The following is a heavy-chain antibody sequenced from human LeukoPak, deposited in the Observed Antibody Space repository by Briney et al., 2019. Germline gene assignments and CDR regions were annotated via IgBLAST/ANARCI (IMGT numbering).Heavy chain of an antibody. Sequence: SETLSLTCTVSGGSISTNNYYWGWIRQPPGKGLEWIGTIYYTGSTYYNPSLKSRVTMSVDTSKKQFSLKLTSATAADTAVYYCARLPRYDFWSWGQGTLVTVSS. D-gene: IGHD3-3*01. CDR1: GGSISTNNYY. J-gene: IGHJ4*02. CDR2: IYYTGST. V-gene: IGHV4-39*01. CDR3: ARLPRYDFWS.